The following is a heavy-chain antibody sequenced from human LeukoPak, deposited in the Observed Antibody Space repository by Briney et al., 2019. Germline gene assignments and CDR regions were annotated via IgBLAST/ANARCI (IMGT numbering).Heavy chain of an antibody. Sequence: ASVKVSCKASGYTFTSYGISWVRQAPGQGLEWMGWISAYNGNTNYAQKLQGRVTMTTDTSTSTAYMELRSLRSDDTAVYYCARDWWELPPPPLYYCYGMDVWGQGTTVTVSS. CDR2: ISAYNGNT. D-gene: IGHD1-26*01. J-gene: IGHJ6*02. V-gene: IGHV1-18*01. CDR1: GYTFTSYG. CDR3: ARDWWELPPPPLYYCYGMDV.